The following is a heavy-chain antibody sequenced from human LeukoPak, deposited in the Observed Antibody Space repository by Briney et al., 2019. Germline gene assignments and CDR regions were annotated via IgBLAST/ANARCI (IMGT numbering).Heavy chain of an antibody. CDR3: ARDVGVAVYYMDV. J-gene: IGHJ6*03. Sequence: ASVKVSCKASGYTFTSYHMHWVRQAPGQGLEWMGIINPSGGSTSYAQKFQGRVSMTRDTYTSTVYMELSSLISEDTAVYYCARDVGVAVYYMDVWGKGTTVTVSS. CDR1: GYTFTSYH. D-gene: IGHD2-15*01. V-gene: IGHV1-46*01. CDR2: INPSGGST.